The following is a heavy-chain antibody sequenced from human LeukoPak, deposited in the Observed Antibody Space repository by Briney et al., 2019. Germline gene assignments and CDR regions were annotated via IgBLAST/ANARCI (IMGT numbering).Heavy chain of an antibody. CDR2: IYYSGST. V-gene: IGHV4-59*08. J-gene: IGHJ3*02. CDR3: ARQGYFNAFDI. CDR1: GDSISSYY. Sequence: SETLSLTCTVSGDSISSYYWSWIRQAPGKGLEWIGYIYYSGSTNYNPSLKSRVTISVDTSKNQFSLKLSSVTAADTAVYYCARQGYFNAFDIWGQGTMVTVSS. D-gene: IGHD2-15*01.